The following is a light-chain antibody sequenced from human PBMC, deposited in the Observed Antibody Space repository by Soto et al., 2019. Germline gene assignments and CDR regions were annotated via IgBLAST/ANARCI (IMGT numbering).Light chain of an antibody. CDR2: GAS. Sequence: EIVMTQSPATLSVSPGERATLSCRASQSISSNLAWYQQKPGQAPRLLIYGASTRATGIPARFSGSGSGTEFTLTISSLPSEDFAVYYCQQYHNWLTFGGGTKVDIK. CDR3: QQYHNWLT. V-gene: IGKV3-15*01. J-gene: IGKJ4*01. CDR1: QSISSN.